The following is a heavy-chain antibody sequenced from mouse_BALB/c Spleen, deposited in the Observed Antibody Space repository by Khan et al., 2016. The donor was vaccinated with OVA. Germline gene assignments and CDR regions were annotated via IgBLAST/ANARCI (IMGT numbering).Heavy chain of an antibody. V-gene: IGHV1-53*01. Sequence: QVQLKESGAELVKPGASVRLSCKASGYPFTSYYLYWVKQRPGQGLEWIGDINPSNGDTNFNEKFKSKATLTVDKSSSTAYIHLNSLTSEDSAVYYCTRSGYGSFAYWGQGTLVTVSA. D-gene: IGHD2-2*01. CDR3: TRSGYGSFAY. CDR2: INPSNGDT. J-gene: IGHJ3*01. CDR1: GYPFTSYY.